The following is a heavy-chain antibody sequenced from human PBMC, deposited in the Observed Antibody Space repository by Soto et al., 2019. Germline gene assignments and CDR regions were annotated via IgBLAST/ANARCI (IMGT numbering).Heavy chain of an antibody. V-gene: IGHV4-31*03. D-gene: IGHD3-16*02. CDR1: GGSISSGGYY. CDR2: IYYSGST. J-gene: IGHJ4*02. Sequence: SETLSLTCTVSGGSISSGGYYWSWIRQHPGKGLEWIGYIYYSGSTYYNPSLKSRVTISVDTSKNQFSLKLSSVTAADTAVYYCARGLGELSFEPDYWGQGTLVTVSS. CDR3: ARGLGELSFEPDY.